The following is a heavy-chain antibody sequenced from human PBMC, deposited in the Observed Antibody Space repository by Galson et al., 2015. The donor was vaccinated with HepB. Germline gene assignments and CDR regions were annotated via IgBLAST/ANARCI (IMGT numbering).Heavy chain of an antibody. CDR3: AKDISRKDPWRSFDY. V-gene: IGHV3-9*01. CDR2: ISRNSGSI. J-gene: IGHJ4*02. CDR1: GFTFDDYA. D-gene: IGHD2-2*01. Sequence: SLRLSCAASGFTFDDYAMHWVRQAPGKGLEWVSGISRNSGSIGYADSVKGRFTISRDNAKNSLYLQMNSLRAEDTALYYCAKDISRKDPWRSFDYWGQGTLVTVSS.